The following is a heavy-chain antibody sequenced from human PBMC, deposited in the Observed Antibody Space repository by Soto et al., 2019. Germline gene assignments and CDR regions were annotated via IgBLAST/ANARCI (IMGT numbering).Heavy chain of an antibody. J-gene: IGHJ6*02. CDR2: INARNDGT. Sequence: QVQLVQSGPEMKKPGASVKVSCKTSGYTFSDFYIHWMRQVPGRGLEWMGWINARNDGTKFAEKFKAALTMTPDPAIRTSYMELSRLTFDDTAVYYSARRLGGGGDYFYGMDVWGQGTAVTVSS. V-gene: IGHV1-2*02. CDR3: ARRLGGGGDYFYGMDV. CDR1: GYTFSDFY. D-gene: IGHD3-16*01.